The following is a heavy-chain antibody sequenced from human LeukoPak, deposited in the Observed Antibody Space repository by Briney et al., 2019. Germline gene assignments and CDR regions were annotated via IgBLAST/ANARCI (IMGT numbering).Heavy chain of an antibody. J-gene: IGHJ6*03. CDR3: ARAHRYYDILTGYRFSGTYYMDV. V-gene: IGHV4-34*01. Sequence: SETLSLTCAVYGGSFSGYYWSWIRQPPGKGLEWIGEINHSGSTNYNPSLKSRVTISVDTSKNQFSLKLSSVTAADTAVYYCARAHRYYDILTGYRFSGTYYMDVWGKGTTVTISS. D-gene: IGHD3-9*01. CDR2: INHSGST. CDR1: GGSFSGYY.